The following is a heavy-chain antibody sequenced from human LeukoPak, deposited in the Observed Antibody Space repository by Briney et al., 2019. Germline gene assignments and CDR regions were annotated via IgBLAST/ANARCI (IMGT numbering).Heavy chain of an antibody. Sequence: ASVKVSCKASGYTFTGYYMRWVRQAPGQGLEWMGWINPNSGGTNYAQKFQGRVTMTRDTSISTAYMELSRLRSDDTAVYYCAREAIVGARPDYWGQGTLVTVSS. J-gene: IGHJ4*02. CDR1: GYTFTGYY. CDR2: INPNSGGT. D-gene: IGHD1-26*01. CDR3: AREAIVGARPDY. V-gene: IGHV1-2*02.